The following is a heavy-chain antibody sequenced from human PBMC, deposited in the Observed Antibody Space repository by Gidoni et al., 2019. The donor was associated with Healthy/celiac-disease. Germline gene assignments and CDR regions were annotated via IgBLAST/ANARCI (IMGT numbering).Heavy chain of an antibody. CDR1: GFTFSSYA. D-gene: IGHD1-1*01. V-gene: IGHV3-30-3*01. Sequence: QVQLVESGGGVVQPGRSLRLSCAASGFTFSSYAMYGVRQAPGKGLEWVAVISYYGSNKYYADSVKGRFTISRDNSKNTLYLQMNSLRAEDTAVYYCARDYGWNDGLSYFDYWGQGTLVTVSS. CDR2: ISYYGSNK. CDR3: ARDYGWNDGLSYFDY. J-gene: IGHJ4*02.